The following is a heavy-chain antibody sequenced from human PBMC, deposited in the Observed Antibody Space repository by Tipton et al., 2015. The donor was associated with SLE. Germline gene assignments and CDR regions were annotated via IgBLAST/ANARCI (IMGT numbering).Heavy chain of an antibody. J-gene: IGHJ3*01. V-gene: IGHV4-28*01. Sequence: TLSLTCAVSGYSISTSDSNWWGRIRQPPGKGLEWIGYIYYRGTAYYNPSLRSRVTVSVDTSKNQFSLRLNSVTAVDTAVYYCARTFYDGGDAFDVWGQGTKVSVSS. D-gene: IGHD5/OR15-5a*01. CDR3: ARTFYDGGDAFDV. CDR1: GYSISTSDSNW. CDR2: IYYRGTA.